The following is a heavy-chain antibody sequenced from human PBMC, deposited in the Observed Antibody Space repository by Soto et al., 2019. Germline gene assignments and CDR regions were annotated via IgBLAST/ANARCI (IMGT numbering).Heavy chain of an antibody. CDR3: ARGYSGFGASSYFDY. CDR2: IGWNSYTI. Sequence: DVQLVESGGDLVQPGMSLRLSCAASGFTFDNYAMYWVRQAPGKGLEWVSGIGWNSYTINYADSVTGRFTNSRYNAKNSLYLQMHSLRAEDAALYYCARGYSGFGASSYFDYWGQGALVTVSS. J-gene: IGHJ4*02. D-gene: IGHD3-16*01. CDR1: GFTFDNYA. V-gene: IGHV3-9*01.